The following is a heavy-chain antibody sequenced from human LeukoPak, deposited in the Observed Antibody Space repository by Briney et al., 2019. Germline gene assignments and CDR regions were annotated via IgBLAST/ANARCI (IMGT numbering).Heavy chain of an antibody. CDR3: ATSCRGAPLNWFDP. CDR2: FDLEDGET. V-gene: IGHV1-24*01. Sequence: GSVKVSCKVSGYTLTELSMHWVRQAPGKGLEWMGGFDLEDGETIYAQKFQGRVTMTEDTSKDTADMEVSRLISEDTAVYYSATSCRGAPLNWFDPWGQGTLVTVSS. J-gene: IGHJ5*02. CDR1: GYTLTELS. D-gene: IGHD4/OR15-4a*01.